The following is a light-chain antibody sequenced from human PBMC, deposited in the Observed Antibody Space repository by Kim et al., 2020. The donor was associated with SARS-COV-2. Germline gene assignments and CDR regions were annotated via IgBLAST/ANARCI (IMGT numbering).Light chain of an antibody. V-gene: IGKV3-15*01. CDR2: GAS. J-gene: IGKJ1*01. Sequence: SPGERATLSCRASQSISSNLAWYQQRPGQAPRLLIYGASTRATAIPARFSGSGSGTEFTLTISSLQSEDFAVYYCQQYNNRPPWTFGQGTKVDIK. CDR1: QSISSN. CDR3: QQYNNRPPWT.